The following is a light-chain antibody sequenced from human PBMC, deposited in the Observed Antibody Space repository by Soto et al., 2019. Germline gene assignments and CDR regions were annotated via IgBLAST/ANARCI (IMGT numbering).Light chain of an antibody. CDR1: GSDVGGYDF. CDR2: DVS. CDR3: SSYTSSSTLGV. V-gene: IGLV2-11*01. J-gene: IGLJ3*02. Sequence: QSVLTQPRSVSGSPGQSVTISCTGTGSDVGGYDFVSWYQQHPGKAPKLMIYDVSQRPSGVPDRFSGSKSGSTASLTISGLQAEDEADYYCSSYTSSSTLGVFGGGTKLTVL.